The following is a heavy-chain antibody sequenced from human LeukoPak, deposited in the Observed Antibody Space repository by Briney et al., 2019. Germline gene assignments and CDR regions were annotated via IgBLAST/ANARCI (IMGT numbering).Heavy chain of an antibody. D-gene: IGHD6-19*01. J-gene: IGHJ4*02. CDR2: IWCDGSNK. V-gene: IGHV3-33*06. CDR1: GFTFSSYG. Sequence: GGSLRLSCAASGFTFSSYGMHWVRQAPGKGLEWVAVIWCDGSNKYYADFVKGRFTISRDNSKNTLHLQMNSLRAEDTAVYYCAKAGYSSGWYDYWGQGTLVTVSS. CDR3: AKAGYSSGWYDY.